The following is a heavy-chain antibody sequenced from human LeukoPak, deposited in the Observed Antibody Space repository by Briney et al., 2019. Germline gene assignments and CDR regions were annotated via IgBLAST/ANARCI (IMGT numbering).Heavy chain of an antibody. D-gene: IGHD3-22*01. V-gene: IGHV1-18*01. CDR3: ARVGVRHYYDSSGYYRAEYFQH. J-gene: IGHJ1*01. CDR2: ISAYNGNT. Sequence: ASVKVSCKASGYTFTSYGISWVRQAPGQGLEWMGWISAYNGNTNYAQKLQGRVTMTTDTSTSTAYMELRSLRSDDTAVYYCARVGVRHYYDSSGYYRAEYFQHWGQGTLVTVSS. CDR1: GYTFTSYG.